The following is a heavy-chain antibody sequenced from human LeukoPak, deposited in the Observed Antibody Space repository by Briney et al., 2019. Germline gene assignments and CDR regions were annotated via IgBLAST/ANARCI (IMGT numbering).Heavy chain of an antibody. D-gene: IGHD7-27*01. CDR3: ARAVNWGYDY. CDR1: GYTLIAHY. CDR2: MDPISGGT. V-gene: IGHV1-2*02. J-gene: IGHJ4*02. Sequence: EASVKVSCKASGYTLIAHYIHWMRQAPGQGPEWMGWMDPISGGTLYAQKFQGRVTMTRDTSINSAYMGLSSLTSDDTALYYCARAVNWGYDYWGQGTLVTVSS.